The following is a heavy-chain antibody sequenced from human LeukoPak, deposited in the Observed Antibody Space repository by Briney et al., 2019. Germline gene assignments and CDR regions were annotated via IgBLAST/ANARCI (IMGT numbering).Heavy chain of an antibody. Sequence: SETLSFTCAVSGGSISSGGYSWSWIRQPPGKGLEWIGYIYHSGSTYYNPSLKSRVTISVDRSKHQFSLKLSSVTAADTAVYYCARESHCSSTSCRYNWFDPWGQGTLVTVSS. V-gene: IGHV4-30-2*01. CDR3: ARESHCSSTSCRYNWFDP. CDR2: IYHSGST. D-gene: IGHD2-2*01. CDR1: GGSISSGGYS. J-gene: IGHJ5*02.